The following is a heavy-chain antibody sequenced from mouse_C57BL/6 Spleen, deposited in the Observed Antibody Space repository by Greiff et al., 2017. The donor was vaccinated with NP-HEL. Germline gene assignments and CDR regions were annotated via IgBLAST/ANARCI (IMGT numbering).Heavy chain of an antibody. J-gene: IGHJ2*01. CDR1: GYTFTSYT. CDR3: ARSDYSNYVDFDY. Sequence: LQESGAELARPGASVKMSCKASGYTFTSYTMHWVKQRPGQGLEWIGYINPSSGYTKYNQKFKDKATLTADKSSSTAYMQLSSLTSEDSAVYYCARSDYSNYVDFDYWGQGTTLTVSS. D-gene: IGHD2-5*01. CDR2: INPSSGYT. V-gene: IGHV1-4*01.